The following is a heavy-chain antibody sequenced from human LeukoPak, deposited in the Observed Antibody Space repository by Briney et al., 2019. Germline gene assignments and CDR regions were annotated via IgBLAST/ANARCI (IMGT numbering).Heavy chain of an antibody. CDR3: ARGGDLGERDGYHIDY. CDR2: IIPILGIA. Sequence: ASVKVSCKASGGTFSSYAISWVRQAPGQGLEWMGRIIPILGIANYAQKFQGRVTITADKSTSTAYMELSSLRSEDTAVYYCARGGDLGERDGYHIDYWGQGTLVTVSS. J-gene: IGHJ4*02. V-gene: IGHV1-69*04. D-gene: IGHD5-24*01. CDR1: GGTFSSYA.